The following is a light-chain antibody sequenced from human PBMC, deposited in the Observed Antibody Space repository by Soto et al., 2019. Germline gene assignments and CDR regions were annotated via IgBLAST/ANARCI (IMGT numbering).Light chain of an antibody. J-gene: IGLJ2*01. Sequence: QTVVTQEPPFSVSPGGTVTLTCGFSSGSVSTSYYPSWYQQTPGQAPRTLIYSTNTRSSGVPDRFSGSILGNKAALTITGAQADDESDYYCVLYMGSGISVFGGGTKLTVL. CDR3: VLYMGSGISV. V-gene: IGLV8-61*01. CDR1: SGSVSTSYY. CDR2: STN.